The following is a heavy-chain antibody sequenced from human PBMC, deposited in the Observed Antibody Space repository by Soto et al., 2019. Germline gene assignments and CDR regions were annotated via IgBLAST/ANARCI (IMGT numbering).Heavy chain of an antibody. CDR1: GVTFSSYA. J-gene: IGHJ5*02. Sequence: VRLSWAASGVTFSSYAMRWVRQAPCKGLEWVAVISYDGSNKYYADSVKGRFTISRDNSKNTLYLQMNSLRAEDTAAYYCARAKTPLWFGEYNWFDPWGQGTLVTAPQ. D-gene: IGHD3-10*01. CDR3: ARAKTPLWFGEYNWFDP. V-gene: IGHV3-30-3*01. CDR2: ISYDGSNK.